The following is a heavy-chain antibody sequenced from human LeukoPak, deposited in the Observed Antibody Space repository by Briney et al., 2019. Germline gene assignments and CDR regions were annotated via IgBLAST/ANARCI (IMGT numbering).Heavy chain of an antibody. D-gene: IGHD1-1*01. J-gene: IGHJ4*02. CDR3: AREAPRTFYFDY. Sequence: GASVKVSCKASGYTFTNYYLHWVRQAPGQGLEYMGIIIPGGGSTNYAQKFQGRVTMTRDTSTSTVYMELSSLRSEDTAIYYCAREAPRTFYFDYWGQGTLVTVSS. V-gene: IGHV1-46*01. CDR1: GYTFTNYY. CDR2: IIPGGGST.